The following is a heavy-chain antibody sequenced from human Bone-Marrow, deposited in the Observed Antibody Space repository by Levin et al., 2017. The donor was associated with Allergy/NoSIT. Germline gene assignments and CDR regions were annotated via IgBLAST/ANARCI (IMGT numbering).Heavy chain of an antibody. V-gene: IGHV3-66*01. CDR1: GFTVINNY. J-gene: IGHJ4*02. Sequence: GESLKISCAASGFTVINNYMRWVRQAPGKGMEWVSLIYSGGDTYYADSVRGRFIISRDSSKNTMYLQMNNLRVEDTAVYYCARDKEDYWGQGTLVTVSS. CDR3: ARDKEDY. CDR2: IYSGGDT.